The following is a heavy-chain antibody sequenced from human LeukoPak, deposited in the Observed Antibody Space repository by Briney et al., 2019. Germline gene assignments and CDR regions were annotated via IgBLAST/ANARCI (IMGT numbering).Heavy chain of an antibody. CDR2: ISAYNGNT. CDR3: ARGTGITGTTCSDY. D-gene: IGHD1-20*01. V-gene: IGHV1-18*01. CDR1: GYTFTSYG. J-gene: IGHJ4*02. Sequence: GASVKVSCKASGYTFTSYGISWVRQAPGQGLEWMGWISAYNGNTNYAQKLQGRVTMTTDISTSTAYMELRSLRSDDTAVYYCARGTGITGTTCSDYWGQGTLVTVSS.